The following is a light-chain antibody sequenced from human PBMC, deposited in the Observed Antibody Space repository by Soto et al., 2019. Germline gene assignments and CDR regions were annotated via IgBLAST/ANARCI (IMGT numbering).Light chain of an antibody. CDR2: ATS. CDR1: QGISSY. V-gene: IGKV1-9*01. J-gene: IGKJ5*01. Sequence: IQLTQSPSSLSASVGDRVTITCRASQGISSYLAWYQQKPGKAPKLLIYATSRLQTGVPSRFSGSGSGTDFTLTIRSLQPEDFATYYCQQANSFPITFGQGTRLEIK. CDR3: QQANSFPIT.